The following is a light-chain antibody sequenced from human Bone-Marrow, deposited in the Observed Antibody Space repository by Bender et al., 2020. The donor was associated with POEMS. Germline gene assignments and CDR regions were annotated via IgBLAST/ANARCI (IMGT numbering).Light chain of an antibody. CDR2: DVT. CDR1: SSDVGRYNL. J-gene: IGLJ3*02. CDR3: AVWDDSLNGWV. Sequence: QSALTQPASVSGSPGQSITISCTGTSSDVGRYNLVSWYQQHPGKAPKLIIYDVTKRPSGVPDRFSGSRSGTSASLAISGLQSEDEADYYCAVWDDSLNGWVFGGGTKLTVL. V-gene: IGLV2-14*02.